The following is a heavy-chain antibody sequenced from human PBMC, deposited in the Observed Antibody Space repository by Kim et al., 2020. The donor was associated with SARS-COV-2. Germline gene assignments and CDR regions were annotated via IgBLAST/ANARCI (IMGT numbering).Heavy chain of an antibody. CDR3: SRGRGVGSTQFIYYYYGLDV. J-gene: IGHJ6*02. CDR2: IDHSGST. CDR1: GGPFSGYY. D-gene: IGHD1-26*01. Sequence: SETLSLTCAVYGGPFSGYYWSWIRQPPGKGLEWIGEIDHSGSTNYNPSLKSRVTISVDTSKNQFSLRLSSVTAADTAVYYCSRGRGVGSTQFIYYYYGLDVWGQGTTVTVSS. V-gene: IGHV4-34*01.